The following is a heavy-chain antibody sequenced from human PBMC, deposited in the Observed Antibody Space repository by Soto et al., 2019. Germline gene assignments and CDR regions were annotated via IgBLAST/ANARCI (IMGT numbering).Heavy chain of an antibody. CDR3: ARDTTLSIAARPDFEYYGMDV. CDR2: IKQDGSEK. J-gene: IGHJ6*02. CDR1: GFTFSSYW. V-gene: IGHV3-7*05. D-gene: IGHD6-6*01. Sequence: GGSLRLSCAASGFTFSSYWMSWVRQAPGKGLEWVANIKQDGSEKYYVDSVKGRFTISRDNAKNSLYLQMNSLRAEDTAVYYCARDTTLSIAARPDFEYYGMDVWGQGTTVTVSS.